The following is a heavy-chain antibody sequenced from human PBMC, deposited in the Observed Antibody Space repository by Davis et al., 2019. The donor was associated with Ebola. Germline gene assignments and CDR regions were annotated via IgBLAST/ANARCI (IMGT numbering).Heavy chain of an antibody. CDR1: GGSISSSSYY. CDR2: IYYSGST. D-gene: IGHD6-19*01. V-gene: IGHV4-39*01. CDR3: ARGDSTGGPFDP. J-gene: IGHJ5*02. Sequence: SETLSLTCTVSGGSISSSSYYWGWIRQPPGKGLEWIGSIYYSGSTYYNPSLKSRVTISVDTSKNQFSLKLSSVTAADTAVYYCARGDSTGGPFDPWGQGTLVTVSS.